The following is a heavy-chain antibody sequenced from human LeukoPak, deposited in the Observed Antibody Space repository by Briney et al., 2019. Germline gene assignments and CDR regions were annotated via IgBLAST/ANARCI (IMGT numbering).Heavy chain of an antibody. V-gene: IGHV3-33*01. CDR1: GFTFSNYG. CDR2: VWYDDAVK. Sequence: GGSLRLSCVASGFTFSNYGMHWVRQAPGKGLEWLAVVWYDDAVKNYADSVKGRFTISRDNSKNSLYLQMNSLRAEDTAVYYCAIPFKYYYDSSGPGAFDIWGQGTMVTVSS. D-gene: IGHD3-22*01. J-gene: IGHJ3*02. CDR3: AIPFKYYYDSSGPGAFDI.